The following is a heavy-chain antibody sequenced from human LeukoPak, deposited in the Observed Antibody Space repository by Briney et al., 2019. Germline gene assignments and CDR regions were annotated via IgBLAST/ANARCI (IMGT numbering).Heavy chain of an antibody. J-gene: IGHJ5*02. V-gene: IGHV4-61*02. Sequence: SSETLSLTCTVSGGSISSGSYYWSWIRQPAGKGLEWIGRIYTSGSTNYNPSLKSRVTISVDTSKNQFSLKLRSVTAADTAVYYCARHEYRNWFDPWGQGTLVTVSS. CDR3: ARHEYRNWFDP. D-gene: IGHD2-2*01. CDR1: GGSISSGSYY. CDR2: IYTSGST.